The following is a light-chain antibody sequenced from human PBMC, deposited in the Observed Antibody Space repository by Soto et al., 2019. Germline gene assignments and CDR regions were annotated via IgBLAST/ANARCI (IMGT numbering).Light chain of an antibody. V-gene: IGKV1-5*03. J-gene: IGKJ2*01. CDR3: QQYDSYSPYT. CDR2: EAS. Sequence: DIQMTQSPSTLSASVGDRVTITCRASQSIGRWLAWYQQKPGKAPKFRIYEASNLESGVPSRFSGSGSGTEFTLTISSLQPDDFATYYSQQYDSYSPYTFGQGTKLEIK. CDR1: QSIGRW.